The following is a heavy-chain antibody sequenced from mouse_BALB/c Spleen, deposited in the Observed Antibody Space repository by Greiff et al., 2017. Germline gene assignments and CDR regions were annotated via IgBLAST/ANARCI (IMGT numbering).Heavy chain of an antibody. CDR1: GYSITSDYA. CDR2: ISYSGST. Sequence: EVMLVESGPGLVKPSQSLSLTCTVTGYSITSDYAWNWIRQFPGNKLEWMGYISYSGSTSYNQSLKSRISITRDTSKNQFFLQLNSVTTEDTATYYCARYEAWFAYWGQGTLVTVSA. CDR3: ARYEAWFAY. J-gene: IGHJ3*01. V-gene: IGHV3-2*02. D-gene: IGHD2-14*01.